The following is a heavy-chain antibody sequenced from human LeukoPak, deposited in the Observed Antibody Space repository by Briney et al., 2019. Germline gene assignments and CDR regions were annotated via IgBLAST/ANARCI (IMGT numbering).Heavy chain of an antibody. Sequence: SETLSLTCAVYGGSFSGYYWSWIRQPPGKGLEWIGEINHSGSTNYNPSLKSRVTISVDTSKNQFSLKLSSVTAADTAVYYCARGADSGTPYGLDVWGQGTTVTVSS. CDR3: ARGADSGTPYGLDV. CDR2: INHSGST. D-gene: IGHD1-14*01. J-gene: IGHJ6*02. CDR1: GGSFSGYY. V-gene: IGHV4-34*01.